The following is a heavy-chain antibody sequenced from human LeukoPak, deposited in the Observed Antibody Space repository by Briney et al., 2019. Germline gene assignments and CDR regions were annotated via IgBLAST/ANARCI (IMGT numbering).Heavy chain of an antibody. V-gene: IGHV1-18*01. CDR1: GYTFTSYG. D-gene: IGHD3-22*01. CDR3: ARDLMLTKSSGYQYYFDY. J-gene: IGHJ4*02. CDR2: ISAYNGNT. Sequence: ASVKVSCKASGYTFTSYGISWVRQAPGQGLEWMGWISAYNGNTNYAQKLQGRVTMTTDTSTSTAYMELRSLRSDDTAVYYCARDLMLTKSSGYQYYFDYWGQGTLVTVSS.